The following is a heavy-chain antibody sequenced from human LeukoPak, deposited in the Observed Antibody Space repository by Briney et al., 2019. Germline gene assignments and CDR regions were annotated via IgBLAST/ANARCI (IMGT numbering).Heavy chain of an antibody. D-gene: IGHD3-9*01. CDR2: ISYDGSNK. V-gene: IGHV3-30-3*01. CDR1: GFTFSSYA. J-gene: IGHJ4*02. Sequence: GGSLRLSCAASGFTFSSYAMHWVRQAPGKGLEWVAVISYDGSNKYYADSVKGRFTISRDNSKNTLYLQMNSLRAEDTAVYYCAKDKTSMRYFDNLFYFDYWGQGTLVTVSS. CDR3: AKDKTSMRYFDNLFYFDY.